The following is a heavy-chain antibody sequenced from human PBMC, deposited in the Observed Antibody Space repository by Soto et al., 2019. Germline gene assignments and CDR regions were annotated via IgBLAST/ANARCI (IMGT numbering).Heavy chain of an antibody. CDR2: ILVGGST. V-gene: IGHV3-23*01. CDR3: AKATATGGGAFDI. J-gene: IGHJ3*02. Sequence: GGSLRLSCAVSGFICSSYDRSWVRQAPGKGLEWVSTILVGGSTHYEDSVKGRFTISRDTSKNTVYLQINSLTAGDTAVYYCAKATATGGGAFDIYGQGTKVPVSS. CDR1: GFICSSYD. D-gene: IGHD2-8*02.